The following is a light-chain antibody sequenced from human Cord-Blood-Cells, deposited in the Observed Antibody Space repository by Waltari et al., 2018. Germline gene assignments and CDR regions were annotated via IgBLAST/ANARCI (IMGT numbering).Light chain of an antibody. CDR2: DVS. Sequence: QSALTQPRSVSGSPGQSVTISCTGTSSDVGGYNYVSWYQQHPGKAPKLMIYDVSKRPSGSPDRCSGSKSGNTASLTISGLQAEDEADYYCCSYAGSYVFGTGTKVTVL. J-gene: IGLJ1*01. V-gene: IGLV2-11*01. CDR3: CSYAGSYV. CDR1: SSDVGGYNY.